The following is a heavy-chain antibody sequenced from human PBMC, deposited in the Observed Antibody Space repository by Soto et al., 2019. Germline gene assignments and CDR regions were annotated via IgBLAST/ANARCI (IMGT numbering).Heavy chain of an antibody. Sequence: QVHLVQSGAEVKKPGASVKLSCKASGYSFVNYYINWVRQAPGQGLEWMGIIYPRGGNISYAQKFQGRVSMTSDTAASTVYMELTSLRSDDTAVYFCARDWIAFAGSISFSQAFPLLDGMDLWGQGTTVTVSS. CDR2: IYPRGGNI. CDR1: GYSFVNYY. J-gene: IGHJ6*02. CDR3: ARDWIAFAGSISFSQAFPLLDGMDL. D-gene: IGHD6-19*01. V-gene: IGHV1-46*01.